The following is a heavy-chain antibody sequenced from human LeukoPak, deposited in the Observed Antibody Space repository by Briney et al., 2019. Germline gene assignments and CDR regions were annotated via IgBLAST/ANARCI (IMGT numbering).Heavy chain of an antibody. V-gene: IGHV3-53*01. CDR1: GFTVSSNY. J-gene: IGHJ5*02. CDR3: ARLPFDWLLNIIGFDP. Sequence: GGSLRLSCAASGFTVSSNYMSWVRQAPGKGLGWVSVIYSGGSTYYADSVKGRFTISRDNSKNTLYLQMNSLRAEDTAVYYCARLPFDWLLNIIGFDPWGQGTLVTVSS. CDR2: IYSGGST. D-gene: IGHD3-9*01.